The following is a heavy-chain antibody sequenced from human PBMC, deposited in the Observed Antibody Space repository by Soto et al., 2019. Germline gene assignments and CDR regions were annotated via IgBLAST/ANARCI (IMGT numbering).Heavy chain of an antibody. CDR2: ISGSGGST. D-gene: IGHD6-13*01. V-gene: IGHV3-23*01. CDR1: GFTFSNYA. Sequence: EVPRLESGGGLVQPGGSLRLSCAASGFTFSNYAVTWVRQAPGKGLEWVSTISGSGGSTYYADSVKGRFTISRDNSKNSLYLQMNSLRAEDTAVYYCAKDQGSSWYEIDYWGQGTLVTVSS. CDR3: AKDQGSSWYEIDY. J-gene: IGHJ4*02.